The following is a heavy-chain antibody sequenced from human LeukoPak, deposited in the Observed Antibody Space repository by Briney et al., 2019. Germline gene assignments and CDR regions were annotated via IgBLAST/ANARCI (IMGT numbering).Heavy chain of an antibody. CDR1: GDSVSSYY. Sequence: PSETLSLTCTVSGDSVSSYYWSWIRQPPGKGLEWIGYIYTSGNTNYNPSLKSRVTLSVDTSKNQFSLKLSSVTAADTAVYYCARRKGGNLGSWDLGTRVTVSS. J-gene: IGHJ4*02. D-gene: IGHD4-23*01. CDR3: ARRKGGNLGS. CDR2: IYTSGNT. V-gene: IGHV4-4*09.